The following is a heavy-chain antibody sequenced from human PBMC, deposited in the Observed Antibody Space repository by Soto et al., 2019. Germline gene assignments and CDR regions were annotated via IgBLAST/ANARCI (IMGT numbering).Heavy chain of an antibody. J-gene: IGHJ3*02. CDR3: ARWGSLYSGYEYAFDI. Sequence: SQTRSLTCVISGDSVSSNSAAWNWIRQSPSRGLEWLGRTYYRSKWYNDYAVSVKSRITINPDTSKNQFSLQLNSVTPEDTAVYYCARWGSLYSGYEYAFDIWGQGTMVTVSS. CDR1: GDSVSSNSAA. CDR2: TYYRSKWYN. D-gene: IGHD5-12*01. V-gene: IGHV6-1*01.